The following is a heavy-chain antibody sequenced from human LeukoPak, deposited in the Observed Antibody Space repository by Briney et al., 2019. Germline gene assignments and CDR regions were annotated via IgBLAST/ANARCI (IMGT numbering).Heavy chain of an antibody. V-gene: IGHV3-7*01. CDR2: IKQDGSEK. CDR1: GFTFSSYW. CDR3: ARDGRRFPLDY. D-gene: IGHD2-21*02. J-gene: IGHJ4*02. Sequence: GGSLRLSCAASGFTFSSYWMSWVRQAPGKGLEWVANIKQDGSEKYYVDSVKGRFTISRDNAKNSLYLQMNSLTAEDTAVYYCARDGRRFPLDYWGQGTLVTVSS.